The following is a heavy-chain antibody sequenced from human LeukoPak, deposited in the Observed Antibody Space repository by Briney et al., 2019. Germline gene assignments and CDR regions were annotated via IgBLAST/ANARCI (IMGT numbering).Heavy chain of an antibody. CDR1: GGSISSYY. CDR2: IYYDGST. D-gene: IGHD1-26*01. CDR3: AREVHTGGSRGVNWFDP. J-gene: IGHJ5*02. Sequence: KASETLSLTCTVSGGSISSYYWSWIRQSPGKGLEWIGYIYYDGSTNYNPSLRGRVTISVDTPKNQFSLKLSSVTAADTAVYYCAREVHTGGSRGVNWFDPWGQGTLVTVSS. V-gene: IGHV4-59*12.